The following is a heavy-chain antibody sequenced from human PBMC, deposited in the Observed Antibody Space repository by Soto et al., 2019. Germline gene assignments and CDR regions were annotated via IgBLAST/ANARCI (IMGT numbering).Heavy chain of an antibody. CDR2: IYWDNDK. CDR1: GFSLSTTGVG. V-gene: IGHV2-5*02. D-gene: IGHD3-10*01. CDR3: ARSLWFGELH. Sequence: QITLKESGPTLVKPTQTLTLTCSFSGFSLSTTGVGVGWIRQSPGKALEWLAIIYWDNDKRYSPSLKSRVTITTYTSKNPVVLTVTNMDPVDTGTYYCARSLWFGELHWGQGALVTVSS. J-gene: IGHJ4*02.